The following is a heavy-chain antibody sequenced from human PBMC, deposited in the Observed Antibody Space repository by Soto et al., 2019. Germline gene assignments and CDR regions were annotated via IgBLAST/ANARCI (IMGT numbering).Heavy chain of an antibody. V-gene: IGHV2-5*02. J-gene: IGHJ4*02. D-gene: IGHD3-10*01. CDR2: IYWDDDK. Sequence: QITLKESGPTLVKPTQTLTLTCTFSGFSLSTSGVGVGWIRQPPGKALEWLAVIYWDDDKRSSSSLKSRLTIAKDTSKNQVVLTMTNMDAVDTATYYCAHHPYYGLAPYSFDYWGQGILVTVSS. CDR3: AHHPYYGLAPYSFDY. CDR1: GFSLSTSGVG.